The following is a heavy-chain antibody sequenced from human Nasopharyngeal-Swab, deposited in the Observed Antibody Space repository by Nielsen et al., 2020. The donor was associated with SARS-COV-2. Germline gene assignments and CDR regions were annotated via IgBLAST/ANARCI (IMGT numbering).Heavy chain of an antibody. D-gene: IGHD2-2*01. CDR1: GLTVSSTY. J-gene: IGHJ1*01. CDR2: IEIGGTT. V-gene: IGHV3-53*01. CDR3: ARDLGGGYCTTTNCPGS. Sequence: GESLKISCAVSGLTVSSTYMSWVRQAPGKGLEWVSVIEIGGTTHYADSVKGRFSISRDSSTNTLYLQMNNVRAEDTAVYYCARDLGGGYCTTTNCPGSWGQGTLVTVSS.